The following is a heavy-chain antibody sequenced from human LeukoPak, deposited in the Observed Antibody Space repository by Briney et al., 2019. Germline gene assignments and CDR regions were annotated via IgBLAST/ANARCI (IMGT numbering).Heavy chain of an antibody. CDR1: XXTFITXS. J-gene: IGHJ3*02. Sequence: SXXTFITXSISWVRQAPGQGLEWMGWINAYNGNTKYDEKLQDRVTMTTDTSTSTAYMELRSLRSDDTAVYYCARVNYDILTGYYIPHAFDIWGQGTMVTVSS. V-gene: IGHV1-18*01. CDR2: INAYNGNT. D-gene: IGHD3-9*01. CDR3: ARVNYDILTGYYIPHAFDI.